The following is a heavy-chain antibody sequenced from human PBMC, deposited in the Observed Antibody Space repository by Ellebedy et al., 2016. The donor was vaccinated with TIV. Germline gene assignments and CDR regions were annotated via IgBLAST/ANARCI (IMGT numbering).Heavy chain of an antibody. CDR3: ARRKKDYYYYYGMDV. V-gene: IGHV1-2*02. Sequence: ASVKVSCKASGGTFSSYAISWVRQAPGQGLEWMGWINPNSGGTNYAQKFQGRVTMTRDTSISTAYMELSRLRSDDTAVYYCARRKKDYYYYYGMDVWGQGTTVTVSS. CDR2: INPNSGGT. D-gene: IGHD1-14*01. CDR1: GGTFSSYA. J-gene: IGHJ6*02.